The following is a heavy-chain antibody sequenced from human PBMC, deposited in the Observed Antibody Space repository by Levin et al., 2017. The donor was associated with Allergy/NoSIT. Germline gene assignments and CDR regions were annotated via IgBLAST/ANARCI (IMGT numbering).Heavy chain of an antibody. Sequence: PGGSLRLSCAASGFTFSGYWMHWVRQAPGKGLVWVSRINSDGSSTSYVDSVKDRFTISRDNAKNTLYLQMNSLRAEDTAVYYCARGGKYSSSWFDYWGQGTLVTGSS. V-gene: IGHV3-74*01. CDR1: GFTFSGYW. CDR3: ARGGKYSSSWFDY. CDR2: INSDGSST. J-gene: IGHJ4*02. D-gene: IGHD6-13*01.